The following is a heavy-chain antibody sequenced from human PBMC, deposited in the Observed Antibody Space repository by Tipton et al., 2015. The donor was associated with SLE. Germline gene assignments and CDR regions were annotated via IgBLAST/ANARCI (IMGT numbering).Heavy chain of an antibody. CDR2: TYYRSKWFN. CDR1: GDSVSSNNAA. J-gene: IGHJ4*02. D-gene: IGHD2-15*01. CDR3: ARTCSGGSCYSLDS. V-gene: IGHV6-1*01. Sequence: LRLSCVISGDSVSSNNAAWNWIRQSPSRGLEWLGRTYYRSKWFNNYAVSVQSRITFNSDTSKNQFSLQLNSVTPEDTAVYYCARTCSGGSCYSLDSWGQGTLVTVSS.